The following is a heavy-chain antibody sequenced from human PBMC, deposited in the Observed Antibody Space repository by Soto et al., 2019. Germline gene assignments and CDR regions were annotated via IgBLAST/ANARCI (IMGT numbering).Heavy chain of an antibody. V-gene: IGHV4-59*01. CDR2: IYYSGST. CDR3: ARDSEIRKPYYYGMDV. CDR1: GGSISSDY. D-gene: IGHD3-10*01. J-gene: IGHJ6*02. Sequence: SETLSLTCTVSGGSISSDYWSWIRQPPGKGLEWIGFIYYSGSTNYNPSLKSRITISVDTSKNQFSLKLSSVTAADTAVYYCARDSEIRKPYYYGMDVWGQGTTVTVSS.